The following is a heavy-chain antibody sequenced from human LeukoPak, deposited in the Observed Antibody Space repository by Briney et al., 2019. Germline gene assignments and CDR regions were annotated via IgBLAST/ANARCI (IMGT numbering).Heavy chain of an antibody. V-gene: IGHV4-59*08. CDR2: IYYSGST. D-gene: IGHD4-17*01. CDR1: GGSISSYY. Sequence: SETLSLTCTVSGGSISSYYWSWIRQPPGKGLEWIGYIYYSGSTYYNPSLKSRVTISVDTSKNQFSLKLSSVTAADTAVYYCARGTTVTTSWGMDVWGQGTTVTVSS. J-gene: IGHJ6*02. CDR3: ARGTTVTTSWGMDV.